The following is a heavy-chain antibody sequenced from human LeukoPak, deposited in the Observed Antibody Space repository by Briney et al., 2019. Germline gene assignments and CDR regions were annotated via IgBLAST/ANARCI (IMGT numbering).Heavy chain of an antibody. CDR3: AKGLMVAALLTGGFDP. V-gene: IGHV3-30*18. J-gene: IGHJ5*02. D-gene: IGHD2-15*01. CDR1: GFTFSSYG. CDR2: ISYDGSNK. Sequence: LGGSLRLSCAASGFTFSSYGMHWVRQAPGKGLEWVAVISYDGSNKYYADSVKGRFTISRDNSKNTLYLQMNSLRAEDTAVYYCAKGLMVAALLTGGFDPWGQGTLVTVSS.